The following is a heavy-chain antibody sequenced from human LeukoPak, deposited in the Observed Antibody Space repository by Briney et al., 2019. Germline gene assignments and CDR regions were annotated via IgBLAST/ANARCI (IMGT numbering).Heavy chain of an antibody. CDR2: INHSGST. CDR1: GGSISSYY. V-gene: IGHV4-34*01. J-gene: IGHJ3*02. CDR3: ARTTVTTSAAFDI. D-gene: IGHD4-17*01. Sequence: SETLSLTCTVSGGSISSYYWSWIRQPPGKGLEWIGEINHSGSTNSNPSLKSRVTISLDTSKNQFSLKLSSVTAADTAVYYCARTTVTTSAAFDIWGQGTMVTVSS.